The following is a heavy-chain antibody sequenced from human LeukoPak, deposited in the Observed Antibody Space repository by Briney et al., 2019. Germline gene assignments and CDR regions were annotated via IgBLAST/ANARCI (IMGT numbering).Heavy chain of an antibody. D-gene: IGHD7-27*01. CDR3: ARHQEAGEFDY. V-gene: IGHV5-51*01. J-gene: IGHJ4*02. Sequence: ASVKVSCKASGGTFSSYAISWVRQAPGQGLEWMGIIYPGDSDTRCSPSFQGQVTISADKSISTAYLQWSSLKVSDTAMYYCARHQEAGEFDYWGQGTLVTVSS. CDR1: GGTFSSYA. CDR2: IYPGDSDT.